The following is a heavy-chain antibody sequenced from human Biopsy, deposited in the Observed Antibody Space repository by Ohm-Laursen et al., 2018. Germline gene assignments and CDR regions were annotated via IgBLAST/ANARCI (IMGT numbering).Heavy chain of an antibody. CDR1: GGTFSSFG. J-gene: IGHJ4*02. V-gene: IGHV1-69*13. CDR2: INSMFGTT. D-gene: IGHD1-1*01. CDR3: AKRGVERGRPLAY. Sequence: SVKVSCKASGGTFSSFGISWVRQAPGQGLEWMGEINSMFGTTNYAQTFQGRVTITAGESTSTAYMEVSSLRSEDTAVYYCAKRGVERGRPLAYWGQGTLVTVSS.